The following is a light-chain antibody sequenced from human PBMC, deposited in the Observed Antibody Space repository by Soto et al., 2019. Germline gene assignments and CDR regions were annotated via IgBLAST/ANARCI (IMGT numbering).Light chain of an antibody. CDR3: QQYNDYPRT. J-gene: IGKJ1*01. Sequence: DIQMTQSPSTLSASVGYRVTITCRASQSISSWLAWYQQKPGKAPKLLIYKASSLESGVPSRFSGSGSGTEFTLTISSLQPDDFATYYCQQYNDYPRTFGEGTKVEIK. CDR1: QSISSW. CDR2: KAS. V-gene: IGKV1-5*03.